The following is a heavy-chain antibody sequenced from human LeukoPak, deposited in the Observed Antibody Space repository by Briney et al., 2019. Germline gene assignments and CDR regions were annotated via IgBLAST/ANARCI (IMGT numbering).Heavy chain of an antibody. CDR2: IYYSGST. CDR3: ARLGATGTSRRPRYYYHMDV. V-gene: IGHV4-59*11. CDR1: GGSISSHY. D-gene: IGHD1-1*01. J-gene: IGHJ6*03. Sequence: SETLSLTCTVSGGSISSHYWSWIRQPPGKGLEWIGYIYYSGSTNYNPSLKSRVTISVDTSKNQFSLKLSSVTAADTAVYYCARLGATGTSRRPRYYYHMDVWGKGTTVTVSS.